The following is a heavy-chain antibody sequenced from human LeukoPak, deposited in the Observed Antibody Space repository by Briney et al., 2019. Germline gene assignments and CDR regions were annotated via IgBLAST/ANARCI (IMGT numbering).Heavy chain of an antibody. CDR3: AKDHASMVRGVIMALWDY. J-gene: IGHJ4*02. CDR1: RFTFSSYR. D-gene: IGHD3-10*01. Sequence: GGSLTLSCPASRFTFSSYRMSWVRQPPGKGLDWVSAISGSGGSTYYADSVKGRFTIPRDNSKNTLYLQMNSLRAEDTAVYYCAKDHASMVRGVIMALWDYWGQGTLVTVSS. CDR2: ISGSGGST. V-gene: IGHV3-23*01.